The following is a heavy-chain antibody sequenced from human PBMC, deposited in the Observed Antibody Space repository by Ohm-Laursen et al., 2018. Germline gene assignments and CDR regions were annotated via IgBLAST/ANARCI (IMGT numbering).Heavy chain of an antibody. D-gene: IGHD3-22*01. CDR1: GFTFSSYG. J-gene: IGHJ4*02. Sequence: SLRLSCSASGFTFSSYGMHWVRQAPGKGLEWVAVIWYDGSNKYYADSVKGRFTISRDNSKNTLYLQMNSLRAEDTALYYCAKAFSGYLPDDYWGQGTLVTVSS. CDR2: IWYDGSNK. V-gene: IGHV3-33*06. CDR3: AKAFSGYLPDDY.